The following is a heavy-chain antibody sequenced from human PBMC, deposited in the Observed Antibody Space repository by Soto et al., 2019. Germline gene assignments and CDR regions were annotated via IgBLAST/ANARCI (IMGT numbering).Heavy chain of an antibody. J-gene: IGHJ6*02. D-gene: IGHD5-18*01. Sequence: GGSLRLSCAASGFTFSDYYMSWIRQVPGKGLEWVSYISGIGDTIYSADSVKGRFTISRDNAKNSLYLQMNSLRAEDTAVYYCARDKTDTALVYYYSYGMDVWGQGTTVTVSS. CDR1: GFTFSDYY. V-gene: IGHV3-11*01. CDR3: ARDKTDTALVYYYSYGMDV. CDR2: ISGIGDTI.